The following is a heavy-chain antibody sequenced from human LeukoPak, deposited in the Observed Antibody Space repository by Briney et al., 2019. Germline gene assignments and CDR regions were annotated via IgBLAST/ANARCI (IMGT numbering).Heavy chain of an antibody. D-gene: IGHD6-19*01. V-gene: IGHV4-4*07. CDR1: GYSITNGYN. Sequence: SETLSLTCTVSGYSITNGYNWGWIRLSAGKGLEWIGRISNSGSTNCNPSLKSRVSLSVDTSKNQFSLKLTSVTAADTAIYYCARDGVPVARKAYYYYSMDVWGKGATVTVSS. CDR2: ISNSGST. J-gene: IGHJ6*03. CDR3: ARDGVPVARKAYYYYSMDV.